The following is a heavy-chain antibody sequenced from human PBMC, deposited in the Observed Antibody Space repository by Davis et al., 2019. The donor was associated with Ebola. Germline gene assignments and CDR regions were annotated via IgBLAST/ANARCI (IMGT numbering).Heavy chain of an antibody. CDR3: SRHSPFRFLDY. J-gene: IGHJ4*02. CDR1: GITFSGSA. CDR2: IRSKANSFAT. D-gene: IGHD3-3*01. Sequence: GESLKISCAASGITFSGSAVHWVRQASGKGLEWVGRIRSKANSFATEFAASVKGRFTISSDDSKNTAYLQMNSLKTEDTAVYYCSRHSPFRFLDYWGQGTLVTVSS. V-gene: IGHV3-73*01.